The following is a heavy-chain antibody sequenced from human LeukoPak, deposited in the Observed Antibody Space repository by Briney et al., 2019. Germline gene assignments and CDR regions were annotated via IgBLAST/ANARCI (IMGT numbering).Heavy chain of an antibody. CDR2: IKEDGSET. J-gene: IGHJ4*02. CDR3: ARAGGGYFDY. D-gene: IGHD4-23*01. CDR1: GFTFSSYW. V-gene: IGHV3-7*03. Sequence: PGGSLRLSCAVSGFTFSSYWMSWVRQAPGMGLELVANIKEDGSETYYVDSVKGRFTISRDNARNSVYLQMNRLRAGGTAVYYCARAGGGYFDYWGQGTLVTVSS.